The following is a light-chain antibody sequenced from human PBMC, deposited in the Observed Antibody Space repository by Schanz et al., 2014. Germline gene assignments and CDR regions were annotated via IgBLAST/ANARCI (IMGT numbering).Light chain of an antibody. CDR1: HSVGRDL. CDR2: GAS. CDR3: QQYGTSPLT. J-gene: IGKJ4*01. Sequence: EIVMTQSPATLSLSPGERATLSCRASHSVGRDLLAWYQQKPGQAPRLLIYGASSRATGVPDRFSGSGSESETDFTLTISRLEPEDFAVYYCQQYGTSPLTFGGGTKVGIK. V-gene: IGKV3-20*01.